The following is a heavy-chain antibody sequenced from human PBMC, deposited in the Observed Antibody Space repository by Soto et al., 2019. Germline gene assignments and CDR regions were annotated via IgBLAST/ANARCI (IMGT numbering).Heavy chain of an antibody. D-gene: IGHD6-6*01. V-gene: IGHV4-59*01. CDR2: INYMGGT. Sequence: QVQLQESGPGLVKASETLSLTCSVSGVSISDYYWSWIRQPPGKGLEWIGYINYMGGTSYSPDLKSRVTISVDTSKNRVSLRLSSVTAADTAVYYCASLTIAPRGGYFDSWGQGDLVTVSS. CDR1: GVSISDYY. J-gene: IGHJ4*02. CDR3: ASLTIAPRGGYFDS.